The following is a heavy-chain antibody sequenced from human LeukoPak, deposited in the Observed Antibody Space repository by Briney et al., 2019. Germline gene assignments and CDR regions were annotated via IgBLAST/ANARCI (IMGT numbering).Heavy chain of an antibody. Sequence: SETLSLTCAVSGGSISSGGYSWSWIRQPPGKGLEWIGYIYHSGSTYYNPSLKSRATISVDRSKNQFSLKLSSVTAADTAVYYCARGYSYGYGWFDPWGQGTLVTVSS. D-gene: IGHD5-18*01. V-gene: IGHV4-30-2*01. CDR1: GGSISSGGYS. CDR2: IYHSGST. J-gene: IGHJ5*02. CDR3: ARGYSYGYGWFDP.